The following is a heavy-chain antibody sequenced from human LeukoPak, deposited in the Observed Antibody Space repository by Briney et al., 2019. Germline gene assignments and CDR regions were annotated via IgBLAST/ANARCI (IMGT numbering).Heavy chain of an antibody. CDR3: ASFLRTALVQMVDY. Sequence: GGSLRLSCASSEFTFLNYRMTWVDQAPGEGVEGVSLISTTSTYIYYADSVQPRFTISRDHAKGSLDLQMNSLRVEDAAVYYCASFLRTALVQMVDYWGRGTLVTVSS. CDR2: ISTTSTYI. V-gene: IGHV3-21*01. J-gene: IGHJ4*02. D-gene: IGHD5-18*01. CDR1: EFTFLNYR.